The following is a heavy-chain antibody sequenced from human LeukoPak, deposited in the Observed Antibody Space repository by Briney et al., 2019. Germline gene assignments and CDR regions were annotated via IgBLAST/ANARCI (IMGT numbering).Heavy chain of an antibody. CDR1: GGSISSYY. D-gene: IGHD3-10*01. CDR3: ARDYGSGSYRRFDP. Sequence: SETLSLTCTVSGGSISSYYWSWIRQPPGKGLEWIGYIYYSGSTNYNPSLKSRVTISVDTSKNQFSLKLSSVTAADTAEYYCARDYGSGSYRRFDPWGQGTLVTVSS. V-gene: IGHV4-59*01. CDR2: IYYSGST. J-gene: IGHJ5*02.